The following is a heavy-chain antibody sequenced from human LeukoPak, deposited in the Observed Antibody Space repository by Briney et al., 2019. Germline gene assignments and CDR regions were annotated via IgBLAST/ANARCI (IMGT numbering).Heavy chain of an antibody. CDR2: IIPIFGTA. CDR3: ARVYIVVVPAKLGSTNRYDAFDI. CDR1: GYNLIDYH. Sequence: SVKVSCKASGYNLIDYHMYWVRQAPGQGLEWMGGIIPIFGTANYAQKFQGRVTITADESTSTAYMELSSLRSEDTAVYYCARVYIVVVPAKLGSTNRYDAFDIWGQGTMVTVSS. V-gene: IGHV1-69*13. J-gene: IGHJ3*02. D-gene: IGHD2-2*01.